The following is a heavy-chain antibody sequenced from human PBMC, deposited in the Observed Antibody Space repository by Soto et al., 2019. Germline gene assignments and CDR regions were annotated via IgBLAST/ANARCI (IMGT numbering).Heavy chain of an antibody. CDR1: GGSFSGYY. Sequence: PSETLSLTCAVYGGSFSGYYWSWIRQPPGKGLEWIGEINHSGSTNYNPSLKSRVTISVDTSKNQFSLKLSSVTAADTAVYYCARGRRGYSSSSVFDYWRQGTLVTVS. CDR2: INHSGST. J-gene: IGHJ4*02. V-gene: IGHV4-34*01. D-gene: IGHD6-6*01. CDR3: ARGRRGYSSSSVFDY.